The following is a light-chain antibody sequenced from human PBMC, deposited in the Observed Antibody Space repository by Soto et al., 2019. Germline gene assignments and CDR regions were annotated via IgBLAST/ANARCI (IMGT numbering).Light chain of an antibody. J-gene: IGLJ1*01. CDR2: DVT. V-gene: IGLV2-14*01. CDR1: GSDVGGYNY. CDR3: SSYAGNSNLV. Sequence: QSVLTQPASVSGSPRQSITISCTGTGSDVGGYNYVSWYQQHPGKAPKLMIYDVTYRPSGISSRFSGSKSGNTAYMTISGLQPDDEADYYCSSYAGNSNLVFGPGTKVTVL.